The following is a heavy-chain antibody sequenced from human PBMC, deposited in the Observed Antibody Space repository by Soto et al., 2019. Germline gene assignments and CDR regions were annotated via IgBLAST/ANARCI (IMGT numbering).Heavy chain of an antibody. CDR1: GGSFSGYY. CDR2: INHSGST. V-gene: IGHV4-34*01. Sequence: SETLSLTCAVYGGSFSGYYWNWIRQPPGKGLEWIGEINHSGSTNYNPSLKSRVTISIDTSKNQFSLKLTSVIAAGTAVYYCARGQVVAAQHWGQGTLVTVSS. D-gene: IGHD2-15*01. CDR3: ARGQVVAAQH. J-gene: IGHJ4*02.